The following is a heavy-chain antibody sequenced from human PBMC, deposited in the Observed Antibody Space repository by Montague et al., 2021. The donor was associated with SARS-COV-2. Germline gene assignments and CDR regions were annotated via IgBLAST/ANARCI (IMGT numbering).Heavy chain of an antibody. D-gene: IGHD6-13*01. CDR1: GGSISSGSYY. J-gene: IGHJ6*03. Sequence: TLSLTCTVSGGSISSGSYYWSWIRQPAGKGLEWIGRIYTSESTNYNPSLKSRVTISVDTSKNQFSLKLSSVTAADTAVYYCASGIAATYYYYMDVWGKGTTVTVSS. V-gene: IGHV4-61*02. CDR2: IYTSEST. CDR3: ASGIAATYYYYMDV.